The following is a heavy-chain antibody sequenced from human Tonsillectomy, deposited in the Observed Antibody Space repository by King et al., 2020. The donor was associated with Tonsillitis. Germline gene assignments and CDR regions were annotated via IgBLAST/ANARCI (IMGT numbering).Heavy chain of an antibody. Sequence: PLQESGPGLVKPSETLSLTCTVSGGSISSYYWSWIRQPPGKGLEWIGYIYYSGSTNYNPSLKSRVTISVDTSKNQFSLKLSSVTAADTAVYYCARDHSYYDFWSGYQTDAFDIWGQGTMVTVSS. CDR2: IYYSGST. V-gene: IGHV4-59*01. D-gene: IGHD3-3*01. CDR3: ARDHSYYDFWSGYQTDAFDI. J-gene: IGHJ3*02. CDR1: GGSISSYY.